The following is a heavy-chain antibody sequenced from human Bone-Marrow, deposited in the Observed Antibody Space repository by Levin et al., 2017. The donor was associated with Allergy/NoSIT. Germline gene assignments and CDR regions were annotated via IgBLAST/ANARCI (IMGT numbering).Heavy chain of an antibody. D-gene: IGHD6-19*01. Sequence: SETLSLTCAVYGGSFSGYYWSWIRQPPGKGLEWIGEINHSGSTNYNPSLKSRVTISVDTSKNQFSLKLSSVTAADTAVYYCASRPGIAVPPDYWGQGTLVTVSS. CDR2: INHSGST. CDR3: ASRPGIAVPPDY. J-gene: IGHJ4*02. V-gene: IGHV4-34*01. CDR1: GGSFSGYY.